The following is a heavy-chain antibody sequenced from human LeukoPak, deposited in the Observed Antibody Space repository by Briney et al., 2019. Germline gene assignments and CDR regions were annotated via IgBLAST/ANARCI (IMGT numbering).Heavy chain of an antibody. Sequence: PSETLSLTCTVSGGSISSYYWSWIRQPPGKGLEWIGYIYYSGSTNYNPSLKSRVTISVDTSKNQFSLKLSSVTAADTAVYYCAIVLAAAGRGWFDPWGQGTPVTVSS. J-gene: IGHJ5*02. CDR2: IYYSGST. V-gene: IGHV4-59*01. D-gene: IGHD6-13*01. CDR1: GGSISSYY. CDR3: AIVLAAAGRGWFDP.